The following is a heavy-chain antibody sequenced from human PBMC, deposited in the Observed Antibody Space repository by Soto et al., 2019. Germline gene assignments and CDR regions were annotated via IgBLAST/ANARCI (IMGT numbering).Heavy chain of an antibody. Sequence: GESLKISCKGSGYSFSSYWIGWVRQMPGKGLEWMGIIYPDESDTRYSPSFQGQVSISVDKSISTAYLQWSSLKASDTAKYYCARRPRAVAGEDYHYAMDVWGQGTTVTVS. CDR3: ARRPRAVAGEDYHYAMDV. J-gene: IGHJ6*02. CDR2: IYPDESDT. D-gene: IGHD6-19*01. CDR1: GYSFSSYW. V-gene: IGHV5-51*01.